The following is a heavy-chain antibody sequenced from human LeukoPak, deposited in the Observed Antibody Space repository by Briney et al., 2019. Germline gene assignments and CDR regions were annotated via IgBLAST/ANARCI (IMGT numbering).Heavy chain of an antibody. CDR1: GGTFSSYA. D-gene: IGHD2-21*02. V-gene: IGHV1-69*04. CDR3: ARVAIAVVTGPDV. CDR2: IIPILGIA. Sequence: ASVKVSCKASGGTFSSYAISWVRQAPGQGLEWMGRIIPILGIANYAQKFQGRVTITADKSTSTAYMELSSLRSEDTAVYYCARVAIAVVTGPDVWGQGTTVTVSS. J-gene: IGHJ6*02.